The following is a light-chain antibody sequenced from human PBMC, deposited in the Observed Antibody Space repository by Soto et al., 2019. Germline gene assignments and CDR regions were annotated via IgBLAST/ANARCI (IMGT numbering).Light chain of an antibody. CDR3: PSYDSGSYLI. V-gene: IGLV1-40*01. CDR2: CNT. Sequence: QSVLTQPPSVSGAPGLTVTISCTGRSSNIGAGYDVHWYQQLPGKAPRLLIYCNTFRPSGVPDRFSGSKSGTSASLAITVLQADDAADYYWPSYDSGSYLIIGGGTKLTVL. J-gene: IGLJ2*01. CDR1: SSNIGAGYD.